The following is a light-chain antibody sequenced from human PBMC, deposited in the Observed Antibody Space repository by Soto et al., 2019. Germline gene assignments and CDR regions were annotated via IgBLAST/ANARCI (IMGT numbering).Light chain of an antibody. CDR2: DVT. CDR1: SSDVGGYNY. J-gene: IGLJ1*01. CDR3: GTWDSSLSAYV. V-gene: IGLV2-14*03. Sequence: QSVLTQPASVSGSPGQSITVSCTGTSSDVGGYNYVSWYQQHPGKAPRLMIYDVTNRPSGVSDRFSGSKSGNTASLTISGLQAEDDADYYCGTWDSSLSAYVFGTGTRSPS.